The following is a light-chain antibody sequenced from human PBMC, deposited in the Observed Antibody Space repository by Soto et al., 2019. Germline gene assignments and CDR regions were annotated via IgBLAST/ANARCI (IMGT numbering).Light chain of an antibody. J-gene: IGLJ1*01. CDR3: CSYAGSSTYV. V-gene: IGLV2-23*02. Sequence: QSVLTQPASVSGSPGQSLTISYTGNSSDVGSYNLVSWYQQHPGKAPKLMIYEVSKRPSGVSNRLSGSKSGNTASLTISGLQAEDEADYYCCSYAGSSTYVFGTGTKVTVL. CDR2: EVS. CDR1: SSDVGSYNL.